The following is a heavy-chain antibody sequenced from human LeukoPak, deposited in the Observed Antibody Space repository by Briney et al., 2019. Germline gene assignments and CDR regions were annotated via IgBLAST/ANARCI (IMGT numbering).Heavy chain of an antibody. J-gene: IGHJ6*02. CDR3: ARDRWELLLPYYYYYGMDV. CDR2: ISSSSSYI. CDR1: GFTFSSYS. V-gene: IGHV3-21*01. Sequence: KSGGSLRLSCAASGFTFSSYSMNWVRQAPGKGLEWVSSISSSSSYIYYADSVKGRFTISRDNAKNSLYLQMSSLRAEDTAVYYCARDRWELLLPYYYYYGMDVWGQGTTVTVSS. D-gene: IGHD1-26*01.